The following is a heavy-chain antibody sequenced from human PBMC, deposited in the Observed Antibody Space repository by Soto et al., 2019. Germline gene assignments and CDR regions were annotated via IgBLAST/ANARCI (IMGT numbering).Heavy chain of an antibody. V-gene: IGHV3-30*18. J-gene: IGHJ5*02. CDR3: AKDVSAVTTYPNWFDP. CDR1: GFTFSSYG. CDR2: ISYDGSNK. Sequence: QVQLVESGGGVVQPGRSLRLSCAASGFTFSSYGMHWVRQAPGKGLERVAVISYDGSNKYYADSVKGRFTISRDNSKNTLYLQMNSLRAEDTAGYYCAKDVSAVTTYPNWFDPWGQGTLVTVSS. D-gene: IGHD4-17*01.